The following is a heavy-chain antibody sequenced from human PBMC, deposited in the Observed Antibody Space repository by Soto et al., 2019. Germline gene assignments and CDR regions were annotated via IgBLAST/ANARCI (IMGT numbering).Heavy chain of an antibody. CDR1: GGSISSYY. CDR3: ARLQCDFDY. Sequence: QLQLQESGPGLVKPSETLSLTCTVSGGSISSYYWSWIRQPPGKGLEWIGYIYYRGSTNYNPSLKSGVTIAVDTSKNQFSLRLSSVTAADTAVYYCARLQCDFDYWGQGTLVTVSS. D-gene: IGHD1-1*01. V-gene: IGHV4-59*12. J-gene: IGHJ4*02. CDR2: IYYRGST.